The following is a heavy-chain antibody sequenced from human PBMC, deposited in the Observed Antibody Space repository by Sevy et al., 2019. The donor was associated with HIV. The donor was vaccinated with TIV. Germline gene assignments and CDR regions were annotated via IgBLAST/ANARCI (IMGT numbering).Heavy chain of an antibody. CDR3: ATDLYGEESGYDSH. CDR1: GYTLTELS. D-gene: IGHD5-12*01. CDR2: FDAEDGET. V-gene: IGHV1-24*01. J-gene: IGHJ4*02. Sequence: ASVKVSCKVSGYTLTELSMHWVRQAPGKGLEWMGGFDAEDGETIYAQKFQGRVTMTEDTSTDTAYMELSSLRSEDTAVYYCATDLYGEESGYDSHWGQGTLVTVSS.